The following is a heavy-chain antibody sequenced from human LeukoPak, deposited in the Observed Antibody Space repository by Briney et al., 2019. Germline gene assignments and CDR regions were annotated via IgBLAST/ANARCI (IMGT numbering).Heavy chain of an antibody. J-gene: IGHJ5*02. CDR3: ARGMAVAGRGNWFDP. Sequence: SETLSLTCAVYGGSFGGYYWSWIRQPPGKGLEWIGEINHGGSTNYNPSLKSRVTISVDTSKNQFSLKLTSVTAADTAVYYCARGMAVAGRGNWFDPWGQGTLVTVFS. D-gene: IGHD6-19*01. CDR1: GGSFGGYY. V-gene: IGHV4-34*01. CDR2: INHGGST.